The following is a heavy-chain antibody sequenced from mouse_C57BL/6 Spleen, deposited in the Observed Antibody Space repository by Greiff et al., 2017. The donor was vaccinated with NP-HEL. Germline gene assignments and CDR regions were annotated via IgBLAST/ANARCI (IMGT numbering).Heavy chain of an antibody. J-gene: IGHJ2*01. CDR3: AREEDYGSSGDY. D-gene: IGHD1-1*01. CDR1: GYTFTSYW. V-gene: IGHV1-64*01. CDR2: IHPNSGST. Sequence: VQLQQPGAELVKPGASVKLSCKASGYTFTSYWMHWVKQRPGQGLEWIGMIHPNSGSTNYNEKFKSKATLTVDKSSSTAYMQLSSLTSEDSAVYYCAREEDYGSSGDYWGQGTTLTVSS.